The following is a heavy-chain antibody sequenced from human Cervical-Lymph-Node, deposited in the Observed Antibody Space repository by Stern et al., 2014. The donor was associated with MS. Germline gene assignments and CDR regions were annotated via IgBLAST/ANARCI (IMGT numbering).Heavy chain of an antibody. J-gene: IGHJ5*02. V-gene: IGHV1-18*01. D-gene: IGHD6-19*01. CDR2: ISGYNDDT. Sequence: QVQLVESGAEVKKHGASVKVSCKASGYTFTNYGISWVRQAPGQGLEWMGWISGYNDDTNYVEKFQGRVTMTTDTSTSTAYMELRSLRSDDTAVYYCARDPHIAVAGTGGGFDPWGQGTLVTVSS. CDR3: ARDPHIAVAGTGGGFDP. CDR1: GYTFTNYG.